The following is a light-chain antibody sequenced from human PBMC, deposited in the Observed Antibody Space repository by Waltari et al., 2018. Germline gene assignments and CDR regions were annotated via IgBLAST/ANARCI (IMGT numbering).Light chain of an antibody. CDR3: QQYNSYWGP. V-gene: IGKV1-5*03. J-gene: IGKJ1*01. CDR1: QSISSW. Sequence: DIQMTQSPSTLSASVGDRVTITCRASQSISSWLAWYQQKPGKAPKLLIYKASSLESGVPSRFSGSGSGTEFTLTISSLQPDDFATYYCQQYNSYWGPFGQGTKVEIK. CDR2: KAS.